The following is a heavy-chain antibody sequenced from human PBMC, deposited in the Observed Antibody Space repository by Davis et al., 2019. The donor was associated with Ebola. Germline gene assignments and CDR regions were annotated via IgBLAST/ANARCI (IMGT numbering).Heavy chain of an antibody. CDR3: ARDGRGFDY. CDR1: GGSFSGYY. J-gene: IGHJ4*02. V-gene: IGHV4-59*01. Sequence: PSETLSLTCAVYGGSFSGYYWSWIRQPPGKGLEWIGYIYYSGSTNYNPSLKSRVTISVDTSKNQFSLKLSSVTAADTAVYYCARDGRGFDYWGQGTLVTVSS. CDR2: IYYSGST.